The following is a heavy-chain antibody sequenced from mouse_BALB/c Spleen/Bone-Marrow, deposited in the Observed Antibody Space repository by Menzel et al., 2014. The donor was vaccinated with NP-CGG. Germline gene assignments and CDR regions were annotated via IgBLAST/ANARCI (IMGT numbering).Heavy chain of an antibody. V-gene: IGHV2-2*01. CDR3: ARRKSNFRYYDMDY. D-gene: IGHD2-5*01. J-gene: IGHJ4*01. CDR2: IWSGGST. CDR1: GSSLTTYD. Sequence: VKLMESGPGLVQPSQSLSITCTVSGSSLTTYDVVWVRQSPGKGLEWLGVIWSGGSTDYNAAFISRLSINKDNSKSQNFFKKNKLQAYDTDIYYCARRKSNFRYYDMDYWGQGTSVTVSS.